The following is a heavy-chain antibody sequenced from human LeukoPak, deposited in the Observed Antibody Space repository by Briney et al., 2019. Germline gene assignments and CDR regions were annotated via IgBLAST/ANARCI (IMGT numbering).Heavy chain of an antibody. CDR3: ARQTAVVVVTAKGAFDI. D-gene: IGHD2-21*02. CDR2: IYPGDSDT. V-gene: IGHV5-51*01. J-gene: IGHJ3*02. Sequence: GESLKISCKGSGYSFTSYWIGWVRQMPGKGLEWMGIIYPGDSDTRYSPSFQGQVTISADKSISTAYLQWSSLKASDTAMYYCARQTAVVVVTAKGAFDIWGQGTMVTVSS. CDR1: GYSFTSYW.